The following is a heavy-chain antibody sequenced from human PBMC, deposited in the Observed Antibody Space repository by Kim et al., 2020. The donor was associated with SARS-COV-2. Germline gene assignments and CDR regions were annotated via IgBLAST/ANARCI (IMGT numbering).Heavy chain of an antibody. Sequence: YADSVKRRFTIPLDNASNSLYLQVNSLRAEDTAVYYCARDYVLVAGYFGYWGQGTLVTVSS. J-gene: IGHJ4*02. D-gene: IGHD3-16*01. CDR3: ARDYVLVAGYFGY. V-gene: IGHV3-11*05.